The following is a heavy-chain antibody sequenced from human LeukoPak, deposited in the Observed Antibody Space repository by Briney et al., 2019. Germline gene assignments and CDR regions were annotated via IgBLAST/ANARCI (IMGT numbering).Heavy chain of an antibody. D-gene: IGHD5-18*01. CDR2: ISSSGSTI. J-gene: IGHJ5*02. CDR3: ARDRDVDTAMVLFDP. V-gene: IGHV3-11*01. Sequence: GGSLRLYCAASGFTFSDYYMSWSRQAPGKGLEWVSYISSSGSTIYYADSVKGRFTISRDNAKNSLYLQMNSLRAEDTAVYYCARDRDVDTAMVLFDPWGQGTLVTVSS. CDR1: GFTFSDYY.